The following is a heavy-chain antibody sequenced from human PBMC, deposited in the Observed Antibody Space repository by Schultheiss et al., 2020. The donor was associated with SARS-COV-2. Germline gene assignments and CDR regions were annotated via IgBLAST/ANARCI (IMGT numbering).Heavy chain of an antibody. J-gene: IGHJ4*02. D-gene: IGHD1-26*01. CDR1: GFTFDDYG. CDR3: ARDRGATPLFGY. V-gene: IGHV3-20*04. Sequence: GESLKISCAASGFTFDDYGMSWVRQAPGKGLEWVSGINWNGGSTGYADSVKGRFTISRDNAKNSLYLQMNSLRAEDTAVYYCARDRGATPLFGYWGQGTLVTVSS. CDR2: INWNGGST.